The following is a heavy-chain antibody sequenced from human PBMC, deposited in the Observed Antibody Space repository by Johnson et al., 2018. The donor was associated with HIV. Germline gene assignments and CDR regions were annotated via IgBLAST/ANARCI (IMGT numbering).Heavy chain of an antibody. D-gene: IGHD1-7*01. CDR1: VFTFSTYA. V-gene: IGHV3-15*01. CDR2: IYSKTDGGTT. CDR3: TTDQVGRNYGGKYHI. J-gene: IGHJ3*02. Sequence: VQLVESGGGVVQPGRSLRLSCAASVFTFSTYAMHWVRQAPGKGLAWVGRIYSKTDGGTTEYAAPVKGRFTISRDDSKNTLYLQMNSLKSEDTAVYYCTTDQVGRNYGGKYHIWGQGTMVTVSS.